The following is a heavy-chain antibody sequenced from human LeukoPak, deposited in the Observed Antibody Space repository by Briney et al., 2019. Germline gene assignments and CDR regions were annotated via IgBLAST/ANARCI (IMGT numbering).Heavy chain of an antibody. J-gene: IGHJ4*02. V-gene: IGHV4-34*01. CDR2: INHSGST. CDR3: ARGNHYYYDSSGHPYFDY. D-gene: IGHD3-22*01. Sequence: SETLSLTCAVYGGSFSGYYWSWIRQPPGKGLEWIGEINHSGSTNYNPSLKSRVTISVDTSKNQFSLKLSSVTAADTAVHYCARGNHYYYDSSGHPYFDYWGQGTLVTVSS. CDR1: GGSFSGYY.